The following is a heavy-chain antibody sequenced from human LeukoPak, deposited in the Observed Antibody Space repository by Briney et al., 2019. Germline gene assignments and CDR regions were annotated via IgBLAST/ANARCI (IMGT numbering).Heavy chain of an antibody. Sequence: ASVKVSCKVSGYTLTELSMHWVRQAPGKGLEWMGGFDPEDGETIYAQKFQGRVTMTEGTSTDTAYMELSSLRSEDTAVYYCATSRYSYGSVESAFDIWGQGTMVTVSS. CDR2: FDPEDGET. CDR3: ATSRYSYGSVESAFDI. CDR1: GYTLTELS. J-gene: IGHJ3*02. V-gene: IGHV1-24*01. D-gene: IGHD5-18*01.